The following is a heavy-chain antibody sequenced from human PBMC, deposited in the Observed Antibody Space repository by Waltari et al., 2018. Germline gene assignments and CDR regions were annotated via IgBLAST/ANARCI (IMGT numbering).Heavy chain of an antibody. D-gene: IGHD1-26*01. CDR3: ARYSGNYGGFDY. Sequence: EVQLVESGGGLVQPGGSLRLSCAASGFTFSIYWMSWVRQAPGKGLGGVANLNRDGSEKYYVDSVKGRFTISRDNAKNSLYLQMNSLRADDTAVYYCARYSGNYGGFDYWGQGTLVTVSS. J-gene: IGHJ4*02. V-gene: IGHV3-7*01. CDR1: GFTFSIYW. CDR2: LNRDGSEK.